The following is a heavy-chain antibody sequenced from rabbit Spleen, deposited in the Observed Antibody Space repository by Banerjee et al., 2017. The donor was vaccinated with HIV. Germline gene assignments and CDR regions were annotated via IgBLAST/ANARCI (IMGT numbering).Heavy chain of an antibody. V-gene: IGHV1S45*01. D-gene: IGHD4-1*01. J-gene: IGHJ4*01. CDR1: GVSLNDKDV. CDR2: SNIVTGKT. Sequence: EQLEESGGGLVKPEGSLTLTCKASGVSLNDKDVMCWVRQAPGKGLEWIACSNIVTGKTVYASWAKGRFIMSRTSSTTVTLQVTSLTAADTATYFCARRYYGSGLRHFNLWGQGTLVTVS. CDR3: ARRYYGSGLRHFNL.